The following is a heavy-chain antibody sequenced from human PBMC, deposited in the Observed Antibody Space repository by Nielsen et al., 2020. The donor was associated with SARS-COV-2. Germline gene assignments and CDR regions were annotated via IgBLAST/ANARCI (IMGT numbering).Heavy chain of an antibody. V-gene: IGHV4-59*01. CDR3: ARGRAPLRY. CDR1: GFSFSSYA. D-gene: IGHD2-15*01. J-gene: IGHJ4*02. Sequence: GSLRLSCAASGFSFSSYAMTWVRQAPGKGLEWIAYNYNSAKTMYNSSLKSRVTMSVDTSKNQLSLRLTSVTAADTAVYYCARGRAPLRYWGQGILVTVSS. CDR2: NYNSAKT.